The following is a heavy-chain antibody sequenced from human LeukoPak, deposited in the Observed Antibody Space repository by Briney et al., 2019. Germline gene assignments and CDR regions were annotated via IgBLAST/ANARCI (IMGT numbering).Heavy chain of an antibody. Sequence: SETLSLTCTVSGGSISSYYWSWIRQPAGKGLEWIGRIYNSGSTTYNPSLKSRVTMSVDTSKNQFSLKLNSVTAADTAIYYCARQRTVVTPEFFDYWGQGTLVIVSS. CDR1: GGSISSYY. D-gene: IGHD4-23*01. CDR2: IYNSGST. V-gene: IGHV4-4*07. J-gene: IGHJ4*02. CDR3: ARQRTVVTPEFFDY.